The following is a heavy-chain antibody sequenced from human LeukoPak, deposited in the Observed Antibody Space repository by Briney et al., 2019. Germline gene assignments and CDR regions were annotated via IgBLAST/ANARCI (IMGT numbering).Heavy chain of an antibody. CDR2: IYYSGST. V-gene: IGHV4-39*01. CDR3: ARHHALDYYGSGSYYYGWFDP. Sequence: SETLSLTCTVSGGSISSCSYYWGWIRQPPGQGLEWIGSIYYSGSTYYNPSLKSRVTISVDTSKNQFSLKLSSVTAADTAVYYCARHHALDYYGSGSYYYGWFDPWGQGTLVTVSS. J-gene: IGHJ5*02. D-gene: IGHD3-10*01. CDR1: GGSISSCSYY.